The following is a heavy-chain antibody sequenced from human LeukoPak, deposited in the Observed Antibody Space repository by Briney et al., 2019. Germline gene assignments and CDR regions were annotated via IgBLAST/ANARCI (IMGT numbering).Heavy chain of an antibody. Sequence: SVKVSCKASGGTFSSYAISWVRQAPGQGLEWMGGIIPIFGTANYAQKFQGRVTITADESTSTAYMELSSLRSEDTAVYYCARAYYDILTHDYWGQGTLVTVSS. CDR1: GGTFSSYA. CDR3: ARAYYDILTHDY. D-gene: IGHD3-9*01. J-gene: IGHJ4*02. CDR2: IIPIFGTA. V-gene: IGHV1-69*01.